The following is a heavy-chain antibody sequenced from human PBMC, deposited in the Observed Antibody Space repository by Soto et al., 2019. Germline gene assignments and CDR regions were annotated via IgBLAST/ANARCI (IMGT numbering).Heavy chain of an antibody. V-gene: IGHV1-2*02. J-gene: IGHJ5*02. D-gene: IGHD4-4*01. CDR3: ARENTVTVDNWFDH. CDR2: INPNSGGT. CDR1: VYTFTCYY. Sequence: GXSGKVSCKASVYTFTCYYMHWVRQAPGRGLEWMGWINPNSGGTNYAQKFQGRVTMTRDTSISTAYMELSRLRSDDTAVYYFARENTVTVDNWFDHWGQGTLVTVSS.